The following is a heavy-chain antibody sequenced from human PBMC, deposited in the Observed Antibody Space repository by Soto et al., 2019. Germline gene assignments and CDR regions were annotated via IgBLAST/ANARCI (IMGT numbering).Heavy chain of an antibody. CDR2: IYYSGST. Sequence: SETLSLTCTVSGGSISSSSYYWGWIRQPPGKGLEWIGSIYYSGSTYYNPSLKSRVTISVDTSKNQFSLKLSSVTAADTAVYYCARLWGLVGATGFDYWGQGTLVTVSS. D-gene: IGHD1-26*01. CDR1: GGSISSSSYY. J-gene: IGHJ4*02. CDR3: ARLWGLVGATGFDY. V-gene: IGHV4-39*01.